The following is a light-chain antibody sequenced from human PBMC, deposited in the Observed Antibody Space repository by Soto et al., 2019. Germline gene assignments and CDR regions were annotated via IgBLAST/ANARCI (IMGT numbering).Light chain of an antibody. CDR2: AAS. J-gene: IGKJ2*01. V-gene: IGKV1-8*01. CDR1: QGISSY. CDR3: QQYYSYPQYT. Sequence: AIRMTQSPSSFSASTGGRVTITCRASQGISSYLAWYQQKPGKAPKLLIYAASTLQSGVPSRFSGSGSGTDFTLTTSCLQSEDFATYYCQQYYSYPQYTFGQGTKVDIK.